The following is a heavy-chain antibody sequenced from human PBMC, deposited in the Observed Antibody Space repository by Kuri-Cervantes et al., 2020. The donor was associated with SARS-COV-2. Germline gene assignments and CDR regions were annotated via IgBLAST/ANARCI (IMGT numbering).Heavy chain of an antibody. J-gene: IGHJ6*03. CDR1: GGSISSGGYY. V-gene: IGHV4-31*03. CDR2: IYYSGST. D-gene: IGHD4-11*01. Sequence: LRLSCTVSGGSISSGGYYWSWIRQHPGKGLEWIGCIYYSGSTYYNPSLKSRVTISVDTSKNQFSLKLSSVTAADTAVYYCAGGSTVTRNYYYYYYMDVWGKGTTVTVSS. CDR3: AGGSTVTRNYYYYYYMDV.